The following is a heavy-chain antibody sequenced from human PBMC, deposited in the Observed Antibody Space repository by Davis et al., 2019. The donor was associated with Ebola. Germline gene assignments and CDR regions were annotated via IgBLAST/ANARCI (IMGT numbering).Heavy chain of an antibody. V-gene: IGHV3-33*03. D-gene: IGHD6-19*01. CDR1: GFSFSTYG. CDR2: IWYDGSNK. CDR3: VRLAVAGTTPDY. Sequence: GESLKISCEASGFSFSTYGMHWVRQAPGKGLEWVAVIWYDGSNKYYADSVKGRFTISRDNAKNSLYLQMNSLRAEDTAVYYCVRLAVAGTTPDYWGQGTLVTVSS. J-gene: IGHJ4*02.